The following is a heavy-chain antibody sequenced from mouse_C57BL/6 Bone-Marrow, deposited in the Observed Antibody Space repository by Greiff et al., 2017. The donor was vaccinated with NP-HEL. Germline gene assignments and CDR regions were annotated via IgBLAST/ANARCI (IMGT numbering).Heavy chain of an antibody. D-gene: IGHD1-1*01. CDR1: GYTFTTYW. Sequence: QVQLQQPGAELVKPGASVKLSCKASGYTFTTYWMQWVKQRPGQGLEWIGEIDPSDSYTNYNQKFKGKATFTVDTSSSTANMQLSSLTSEDSAVYYCARKAYYGRSYEFAYWGQGTLVTVSA. V-gene: IGHV1-50*01. CDR3: ARKAYYGRSYEFAY. CDR2: IDPSDSYT. J-gene: IGHJ3*01.